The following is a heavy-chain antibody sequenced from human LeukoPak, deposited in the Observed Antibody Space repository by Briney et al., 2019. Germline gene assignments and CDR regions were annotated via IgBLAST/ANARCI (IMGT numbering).Heavy chain of an antibody. CDR1: GFTFDDYA. J-gene: IGHJ4*02. CDR2: ITSNSKYI. CDR3: ARDPTVGDS. D-gene: IGHD4-23*01. V-gene: IGHV3-21*01. Sequence: GGSLRLSCAASGFTFDDYAMHWVRQGPGKGLEWVSSITSNSKYIFYAASVKGRFTISRDDANDSLFLQMSSLRVEDTAVYYCARDPTVGDSWGQGTLVTVSS.